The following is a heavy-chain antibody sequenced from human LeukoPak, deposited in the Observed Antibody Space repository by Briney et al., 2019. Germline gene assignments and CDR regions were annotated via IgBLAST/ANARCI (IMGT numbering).Heavy chain of an antibody. D-gene: IGHD5-24*01. Sequence: PSETLSLTCTVSGGSISSGGYYWSWIRQPPGKGLEWIGYIYHSGSTYYNPSLKSRVTISVDRSKNEVSLKLNSVTAADTALYYCARRDGDIWCQGTMVTVSS. J-gene: IGHJ3*02. CDR3: ARRDGDI. CDR2: IYHSGST. V-gene: IGHV4-30-2*01. CDR1: GGSISSGGYY.